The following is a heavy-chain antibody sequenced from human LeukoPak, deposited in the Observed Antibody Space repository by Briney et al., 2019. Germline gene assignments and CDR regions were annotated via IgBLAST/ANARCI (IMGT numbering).Heavy chain of an antibody. CDR1: GFTFSSYA. CDR3: ARDWSADY. Sequence: GGSLRLSCTASGFTFSSYAMTRVRQAPGKGLEWVSAMGGSGDSPKYADSVKGRFTMSRDSSKNTVYLQMNSLRPEDTALYYCARDWSADYWGQGTLVTVSS. J-gene: IGHJ4*02. V-gene: IGHV3-23*01. CDR2: MGGSGDSP.